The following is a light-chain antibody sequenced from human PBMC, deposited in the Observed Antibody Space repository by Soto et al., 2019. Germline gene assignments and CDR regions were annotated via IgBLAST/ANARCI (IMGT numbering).Light chain of an antibody. Sequence: EVVLTQSPGTLSLSPGEGATLSCRASQSVSSTFLAWYQQKPGQAPRLLIYGTSSRATGIPDRFSGSGSGTDFTLTISRLEPEDFAVYYCQQLNTYPLTFGGGTKVEIK. V-gene: IGKV3-20*01. CDR1: QSVSSTF. CDR2: GTS. J-gene: IGKJ4*01. CDR3: QQLNTYPLT.